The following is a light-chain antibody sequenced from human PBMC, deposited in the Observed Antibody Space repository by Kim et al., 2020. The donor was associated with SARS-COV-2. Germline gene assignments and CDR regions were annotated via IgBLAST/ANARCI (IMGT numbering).Light chain of an antibody. CDR1: SLRGYY. J-gene: IGLJ2*01. Sequence: ALGQTVRITCQEDSLRGYYASWYQQKPGQAPVLVIYGKNNRPSGIPDRFSGSSSGNTASLTITGAQAEDEADYYCNSRDSSGNHVVFGGGTQLTVL. V-gene: IGLV3-19*01. CDR2: GKN. CDR3: NSRDSSGNHVV.